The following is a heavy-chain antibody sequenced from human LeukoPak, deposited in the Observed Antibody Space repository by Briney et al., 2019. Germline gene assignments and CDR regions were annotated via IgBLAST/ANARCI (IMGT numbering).Heavy chain of an antibody. D-gene: IGHD3-22*01. V-gene: IGHV3-33*01. CDR1: GFTFSSYG. CDR3: AARDYYDSSGYHEGAFDI. J-gene: IGHJ3*02. Sequence: GGSLRLSCAASGFTFSSYGMHWVRQAPGKGLEWVAVIWYDGSNKYYADSVKGRSTISRDNSKNTLYLQMTSLRAEDTAVYYCAARDYYDSSGYHEGAFDIWGQGTMVTVSS. CDR2: IWYDGSNK.